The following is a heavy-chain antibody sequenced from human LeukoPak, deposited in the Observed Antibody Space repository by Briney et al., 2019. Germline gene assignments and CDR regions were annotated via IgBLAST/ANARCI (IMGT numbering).Heavy chain of an antibody. CDR2: ISSSGSTI. CDR1: GFTFSDYY. V-gene: IGHV3-11*04. Sequence: GGSLRLSCAAYGFTFSDYYMSWIRQAPGKGLEWVSYISSSGSTIYYADSVKGRFTISRDNAKNSLYLQMNSLRAEDTAVYYCARVLSDSSSWYDFDYWGQGTLVTVSS. J-gene: IGHJ4*02. CDR3: ARVLSDSSSWYDFDY. D-gene: IGHD6-13*01.